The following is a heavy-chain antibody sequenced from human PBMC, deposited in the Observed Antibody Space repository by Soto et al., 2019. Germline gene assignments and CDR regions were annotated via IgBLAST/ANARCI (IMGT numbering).Heavy chain of an antibody. V-gene: IGHV1-18*01. CDR2: ISPYNDNK. D-gene: IGHD1-7*01. CDR3: TRELSALGTIDF. J-gene: IGHJ4*02. Sequence: GASVKVSCKASGYTFNIYGISWVRQAPGQGLEWMGWISPYNDNKKYAQNFQGRVTMTTDTSTSTAYMELTSLRSDDTAVYYCTRELSALGTIDFWDQGSLATVSS. CDR1: GYTFNIYG.